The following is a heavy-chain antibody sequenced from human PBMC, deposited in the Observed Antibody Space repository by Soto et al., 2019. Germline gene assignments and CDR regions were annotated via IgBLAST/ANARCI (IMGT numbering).Heavy chain of an antibody. D-gene: IGHD6-13*01. J-gene: IGHJ5*02. V-gene: IGHV3-30*18. CDR1: GFTFSSYG. CDR2: ISYDGSNK. Sequence: QVQLVESGGGVVQPGRSLRLSCAASGFTFSSYGMHWVRQAPGKGLEWVAVISYDGSNKYYADSVKGRFTISRDNSKNTLYLQMNSLRAEDTAVYYCAKCIAAAGTVIGWFDPWGQGTLVTVSS. CDR3: AKCIAAAGTVIGWFDP.